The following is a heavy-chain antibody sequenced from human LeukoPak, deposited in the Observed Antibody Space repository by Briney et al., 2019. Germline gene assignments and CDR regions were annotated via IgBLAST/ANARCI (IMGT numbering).Heavy chain of an antibody. CDR2: IRYDGRNR. CDR1: GFSFSSYG. CDR3: ATDRARSCSSTSCYGLEYYFDY. D-gene: IGHD2-2*01. J-gene: IGHJ4*02. V-gene: IGHV3-30*02. Sequence: GGSLRLSCVPSGFSFSSYGMHWVRQAPGEGLGWVAFIRYDGRNREHTDSVKGRFTISRDNSKNTLYLQTDSVRAEDPGLCVFATDRARSCSSTSCYGLEYYFDYWGQGTLSTVSS.